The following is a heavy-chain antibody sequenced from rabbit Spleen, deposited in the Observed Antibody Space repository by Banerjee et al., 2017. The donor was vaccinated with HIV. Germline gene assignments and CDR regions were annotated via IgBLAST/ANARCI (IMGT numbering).Heavy chain of an antibody. D-gene: IGHD8-1*01. CDR1: GFTFTTYY. CDR3: ARDTGTSFSTYGMDL. J-gene: IGHJ6*01. V-gene: IGHV1S45*01. CDR2: IDTGNGNV. Sequence: QEQLEESGGGLVKPEGSLTLTCKASGFTFTTYYMYWVRQAPGKGLQLIAHIDTGNGNVYYGNWAKGRFTISKTSSTTVTLQMSSLTVADTATYFCARDTGTSFSTYGMDLWGPGTLVTVS.